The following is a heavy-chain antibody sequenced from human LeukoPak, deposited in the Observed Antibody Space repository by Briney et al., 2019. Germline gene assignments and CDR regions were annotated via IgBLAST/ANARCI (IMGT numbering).Heavy chain of an antibody. CDR3: ARGRDYYDINPFYWHFDL. Sequence: PSETLSLTCTVSGGSISSYYWNWSRQHPGKGLEWIGYIYYSGSAYYNLSLKSRVTISVDTSKNQFSLKLSSVTAADTAVYYCARGRDYYDINPFYWHFDLWGRGTLVTVSS. J-gene: IGHJ2*01. CDR2: IYYSGSA. D-gene: IGHD3-22*01. CDR1: GGSISSYY. V-gene: IGHV4-59*06.